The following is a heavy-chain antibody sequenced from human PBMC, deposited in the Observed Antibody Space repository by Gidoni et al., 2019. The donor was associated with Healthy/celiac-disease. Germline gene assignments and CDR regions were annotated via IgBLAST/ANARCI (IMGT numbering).Heavy chain of an antibody. CDR2: IDHSGST. CDR3: ARQIAARRNYYYYGMDV. D-gene: IGHD6-6*01. Sequence: VQLQQWGAGLLKPSETRARTCAGDGGSVSGSYWSWIRPPPGKGLEWIGEIDHSGSTNSHPSLTRRVTISVDTSKNQFSLNLSSVTAADTAVYYCARQIAARRNYYYYGMDVWGQGTTVTVSS. V-gene: IGHV4-34*01. CDR1: GGSVSGSY. J-gene: IGHJ6*02.